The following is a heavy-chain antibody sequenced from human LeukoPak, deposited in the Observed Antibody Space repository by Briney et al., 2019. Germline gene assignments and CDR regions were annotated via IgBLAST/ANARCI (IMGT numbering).Heavy chain of an antibody. D-gene: IGHD3-10*01. CDR3: ARLVVRGTLEY. Sequence: SETLSLTCTVSGGSISSNIYYWNWIRQPAGKGLEWIGRIFASGSTNYNPSLKSRVTISLDTSKNQLSLKLSSVTAADTAVYYCARLVVRGTLEYWGQGTLVTVSS. V-gene: IGHV4-61*02. CDR2: IFASGST. CDR1: GGSISSNIYY. J-gene: IGHJ4*02.